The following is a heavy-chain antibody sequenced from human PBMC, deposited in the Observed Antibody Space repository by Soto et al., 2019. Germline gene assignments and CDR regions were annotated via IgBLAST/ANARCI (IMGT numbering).Heavy chain of an antibody. CDR2: INHSGST. Sequence: QMQLQQWGAGLLKPSETLSLTCAVYGGSFSGYYWSWIRQPPGKGLEWIGEINHSGSTNYNPSLKSRVTISVDTSKNQFSLKLSSVTAADTAVYYCARARIAARRWFDPWGQGTLVTVSS. CDR1: GGSFSGYY. D-gene: IGHD6-6*01. CDR3: ARARIAARRWFDP. J-gene: IGHJ5*02. V-gene: IGHV4-34*01.